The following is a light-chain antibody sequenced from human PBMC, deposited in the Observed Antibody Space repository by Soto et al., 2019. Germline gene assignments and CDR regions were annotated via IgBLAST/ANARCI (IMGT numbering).Light chain of an antibody. CDR1: QSISTY. CDR2: VAS. V-gene: IGKV1-9*01. J-gene: IGKJ4*02. CDR3: QQYNSYPLT. Sequence: DIQFTQSPSFLSPSVLERFTIACRASQSISTYLAWYQQKPGKAPNLLIYVASTLESGVPARFSGSGSGTEFTLTISSLQPEDFATYYCQQYNSYPLTFGGGTKVDIK.